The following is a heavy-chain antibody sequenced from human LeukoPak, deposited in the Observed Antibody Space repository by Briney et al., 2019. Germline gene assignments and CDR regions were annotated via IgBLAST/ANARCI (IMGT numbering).Heavy chain of an antibody. J-gene: IGHJ5*02. Sequence: PGGSLRLSCAASGFTFSSYEMNWIRQPPGKGLEWIGEINHSGSTNYNPSLKSRVTISVDTSKNHFSLNLRSVTAADTAVYYCARRWIQLWFTVLGRNWFDPWGQGTLVTVSS. CDR1: GFTFSSYE. CDR2: INHSGST. CDR3: ARRWIQLWFTVLGRNWFDP. D-gene: IGHD5-18*01. V-gene: IGHV4-34*01.